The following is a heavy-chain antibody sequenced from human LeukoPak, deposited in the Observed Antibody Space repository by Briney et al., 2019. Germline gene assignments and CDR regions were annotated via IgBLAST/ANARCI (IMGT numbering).Heavy chain of an antibody. D-gene: IGHD5/OR15-5a*01. V-gene: IGHV3-7*01. J-gene: IGHJ4*02. CDR1: GFTFSSSG. CDR3: VTDVYRSFDY. CDR2: IKYDGSEE. Sequence: GGSLRLSCVASGFTFSSSGMNWVRQAPGKGLEWVANIKYDGSEEYYVDSVKGRFTISRDNAQNSLYLQMNNLRAEDTAVYYCVTDVYRSFDYWGQGTLVTVSS.